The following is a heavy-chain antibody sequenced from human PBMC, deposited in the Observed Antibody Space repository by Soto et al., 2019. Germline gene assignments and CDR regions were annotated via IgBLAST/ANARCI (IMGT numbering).Heavy chain of an antibody. V-gene: IGHV1-69*11. CDR1: GDSFKTSS. Sequence: VQLMQSGAEVKQPGSSVKVSCQASGDSFKTSSINWVRHAPGRGLEWMGGIIPILGAGDYAQKFQGRLTITADESTTTAYMELNSLSSEDMAVYYCAGDGEERGYFDYWGQGTLVTVSS. J-gene: IGHJ4*02. D-gene: IGHD3-10*01. CDR2: IIPILGAG. CDR3: AGDGEERGYFDY.